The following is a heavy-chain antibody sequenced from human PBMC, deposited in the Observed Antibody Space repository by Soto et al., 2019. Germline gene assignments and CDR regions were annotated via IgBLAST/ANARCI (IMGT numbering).Heavy chain of an antibody. CDR2: INPSGGST. D-gene: IGHD3-3*01. Sequence: ASVKVSCKASGYTFTSYYMHWVRQAPGQGLEWMGIINPSGGSTSYAQKFQGRVTMTRDTSTSTVYMELSSLRSEDTAVYYCVRGYDFWSAYYYYGMDVWGQGTTVTVSS. CDR1: GYTFTSYY. J-gene: IGHJ6*02. V-gene: IGHV1-46*01. CDR3: VRGYDFWSAYYYYGMDV.